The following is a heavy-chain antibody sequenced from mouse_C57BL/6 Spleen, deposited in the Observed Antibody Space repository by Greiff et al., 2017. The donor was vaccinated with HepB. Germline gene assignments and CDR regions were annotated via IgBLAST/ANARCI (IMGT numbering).Heavy chain of an antibody. CDR2: IYPRSGNT. V-gene: IGHV1-81*01. Sequence: VQLQQSGAELARPGASVKLSCKASGYTFTSYGISWVKQRTGQGLEWIGEIYPRSGNTYYNEKFKGKATLTADKSSSTAYMELRSLTSEDSAVYFCARDGDGNYVRYYAMDYWGQGTSVTVSS. J-gene: IGHJ4*01. CDR1: GYTFTSYG. CDR3: ARDGDGNYVRYYAMDY. D-gene: IGHD2-1*01.